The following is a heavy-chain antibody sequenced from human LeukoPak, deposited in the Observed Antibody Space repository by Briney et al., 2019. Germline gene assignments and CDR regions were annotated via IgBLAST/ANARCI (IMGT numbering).Heavy chain of an antibody. V-gene: IGHV4-4*02. D-gene: IGHD6-13*01. CDR1: GGSISSSNW. CDR2: IYHSGST. J-gene: IGHJ4*02. CDR3: ARSTEVAAAGSAY. Sequence: PSETLSLTCAVSGGSISSSNWWSWVRQPPGKGLEWIGEIYHSGSTNYNPSLKSRVTISVDKSKNQFSLKLSSVTAADTAVYYCARSTEVAAAGSAYWGQGTLVTVSS.